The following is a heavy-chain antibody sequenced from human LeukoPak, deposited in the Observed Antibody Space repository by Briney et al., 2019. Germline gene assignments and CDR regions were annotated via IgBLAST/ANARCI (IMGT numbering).Heavy chain of an antibody. V-gene: IGHV3-7*01. J-gene: IGHJ4*02. Sequence: GGSLRPSCAASRFTFSNYWMSWVRQAPGKGLEWVANIKQDGIEKYYVDSVKGRFTISRDNARNSLYLQMNSLSAEDTAVYYCARDSSVRSSWYGDYFDYWGQGILVTVSS. CDR3: ARDSSVRSSWYGDYFDY. CDR1: RFTFSNYW. D-gene: IGHD6-13*01. CDR2: IKQDGIEK.